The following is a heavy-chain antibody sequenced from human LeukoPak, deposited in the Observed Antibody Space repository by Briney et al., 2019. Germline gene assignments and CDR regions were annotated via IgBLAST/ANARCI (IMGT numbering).Heavy chain of an antibody. CDR2: ISGTSSNI. J-gene: IGHJ4*02. CDR3: ARKGDYHDY. CDR1: GLTFSSLS. V-gene: IGHV3-48*02. Sequence: GGSLRLSCTASGLTFSSLSMNWVRQAPGKGLEWISYISGTSSNIYYADSVKGRFTISRDNAKNSLYLQMNSLRDEDTAIYYCARKGDYHDYWGQGTLVTVSS.